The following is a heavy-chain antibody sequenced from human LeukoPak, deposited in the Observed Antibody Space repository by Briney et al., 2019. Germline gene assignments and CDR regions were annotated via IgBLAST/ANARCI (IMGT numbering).Heavy chain of an antibody. CDR3: AKVTTTVIDF. CDR2: IRYDGSKI. Sequence: PGVSLRLSCAASGFTFSSYFMHWVRQAPGKGLEWVAFIRYDGSKIYYADSVRGRFTISRDNSNGTLYLQMNTLRLEDTAVYYCAKVTTTVIDFWGQGTLVTVSS. CDR1: GFTFSSYF. D-gene: IGHD4-11*01. J-gene: IGHJ4*02. V-gene: IGHV3-30*02.